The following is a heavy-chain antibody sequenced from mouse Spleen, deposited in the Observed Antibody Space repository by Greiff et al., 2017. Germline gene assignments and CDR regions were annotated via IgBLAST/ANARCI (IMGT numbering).Heavy chain of an antibody. J-gene: IGHJ3*01. D-gene: IGHD2-12*01. CDR1: GYSFTSYS. CDR3: ERGYSYYSYLFAY. Sequence: VQVVDPGAELARPGASVKMSCKASGYSFTSYSMHWVKQRPGQGLEWIGYINPSSGYTKYNQKFKDKATLTVDKSSSTAYMQLSSLTSEDSAVYYCERGYSYYSYLFAYWGQGTLVTVSA. V-gene: IGHV1-4*01. CDR2: INPSSGYT.